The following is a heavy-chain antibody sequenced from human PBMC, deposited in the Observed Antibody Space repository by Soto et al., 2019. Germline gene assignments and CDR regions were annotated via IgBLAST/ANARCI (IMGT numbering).Heavy chain of an antibody. CDR3: ASFDSSGYPSAFDI. J-gene: IGHJ3*02. V-gene: IGHV1-69*13. CDR2: IIPIFGTA. Sequence: SVKVSCKASGGTFSSYAISWVRQAPGQGLEWMGGIIPIFGTANYAQKLQGRVTITADESTSTAYMELSSLRSEDTAVYYCASFDSSGYPSAFDIWGRGTIVTVSS. CDR1: GGTFSSYA. D-gene: IGHD3-22*01.